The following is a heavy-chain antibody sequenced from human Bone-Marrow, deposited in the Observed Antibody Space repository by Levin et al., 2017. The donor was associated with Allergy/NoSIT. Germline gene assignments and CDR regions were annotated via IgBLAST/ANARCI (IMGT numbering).Heavy chain of an antibody. V-gene: IGHV3-30*03. CDR1: GFTFNDYG. CDR3: ATVNWGPNDEY. CDR2: ISYDGNKR. J-gene: IGHJ4*02. D-gene: IGHD7-27*01. Sequence: GSLRLSCEVSGFTFNDYGMHWIRQAPGKGLQWVAIISYDGNKRNYTDSVEGRFTISRDNSKNTLYLQMNSLRREHTAVYYCATVNWGPNDEYWGQGTLVTVSS.